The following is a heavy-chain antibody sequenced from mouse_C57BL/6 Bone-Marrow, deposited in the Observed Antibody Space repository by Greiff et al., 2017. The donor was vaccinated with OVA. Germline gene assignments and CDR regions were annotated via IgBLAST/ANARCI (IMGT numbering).Heavy chain of an antibody. CDR1: GFTFSSYG. V-gene: IGHV5-6*01. Sequence: EVKLVESGGDLVKPGGSLKLSCAASGFTFSSYGMSWVRQTPDKRLEWVATISSGGSYTYYPDSVKGRFTISRDNAKNTLYLQMSSLKSEDTAMYYCARQKVLRRYPWYFDVWGTGTTVTVSS. J-gene: IGHJ1*03. CDR3: ARQKVLRRYPWYFDV. CDR2: ISSGGSYT. D-gene: IGHD1-1*01.